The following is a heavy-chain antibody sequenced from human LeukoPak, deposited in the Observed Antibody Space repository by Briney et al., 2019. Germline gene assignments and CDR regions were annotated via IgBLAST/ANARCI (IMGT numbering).Heavy chain of an antibody. J-gene: IGHJ3*02. D-gene: IGHD2-2*01. CDR1: GCSFTSYW. V-gene: IGHV5-10-1*01. CDR2: IDPSDSYT. Sequence: GASMRISCKGSGCSFTSYWISWVRQMPGKGREWMGRIDPSDSYTNYSPSFQGHVTISADKSISTAYLQWSSLKASDTAMYYCASRYCSSTSCYVFAFDIWGQGTMVTVSS. CDR3: ASRYCSSTSCYVFAFDI.